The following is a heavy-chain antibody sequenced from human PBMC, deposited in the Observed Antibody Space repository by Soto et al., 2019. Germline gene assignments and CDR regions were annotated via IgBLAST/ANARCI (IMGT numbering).Heavy chain of an antibody. Sequence: QVQLQESGPGLVKPSQTLSLTCTVSGGSISSGGYYWSWIRQHPGKGLEWIGYIYYSGSTYYNPSLKSRVTISVDTSKNQFSLKLSSVTVADSAVYYCARNNRPPALILDYWGQGTLVTVSS. CDR3: ARNNRPPALILDY. CDR2: IYYSGST. V-gene: IGHV4-31*03. CDR1: GGSISSGGYY. J-gene: IGHJ4*02. D-gene: IGHD1-1*01.